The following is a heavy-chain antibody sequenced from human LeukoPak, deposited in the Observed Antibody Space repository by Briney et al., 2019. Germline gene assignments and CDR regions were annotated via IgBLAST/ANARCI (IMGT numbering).Heavy chain of an antibody. Sequence: SETLSLTCAVSGYSISSGYYWGWIRQPPGKGLGWIGSIYHSGSTYYNPSLKSRVTISVDTSKNQFSLKLSSVTAADTAVYYCARAPLLYSSSWYFEHHFDYWGQGTLVTVSS. D-gene: IGHD6-13*01. V-gene: IGHV4-38-2*01. CDR2: IYHSGST. CDR3: ARAPLLYSSSWYFEHHFDY. CDR1: GYSISSGYY. J-gene: IGHJ4*02.